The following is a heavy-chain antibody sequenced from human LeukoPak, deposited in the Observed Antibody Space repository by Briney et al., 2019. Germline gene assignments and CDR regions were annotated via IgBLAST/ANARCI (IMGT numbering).Heavy chain of an antibody. CDR2: IIPIFGTA. D-gene: IGHD3-3*01. CDR3: ARGGLTILLGY. J-gene: IGHJ4*02. CDR1: GGTFSSYA. Sequence: SVKVSCKASGGTFSSYAISWVRQAPGQGLEWMGGIIPIFGTASYAQKFQGRVTITTDESTSTAYMELSSLRSEDTAVYYCARGGLTILLGYWGQGTLVTVSS. V-gene: IGHV1-69*05.